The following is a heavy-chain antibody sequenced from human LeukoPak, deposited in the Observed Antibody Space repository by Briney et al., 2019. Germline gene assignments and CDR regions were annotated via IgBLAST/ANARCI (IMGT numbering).Heavy chain of an antibody. J-gene: IGHJ4*02. CDR2: ISSSSSYI. CDR1: GFTFSSYS. D-gene: IGHD5-12*01. CDR3: ARGGRYSGYDLDY. Sequence: GGSLRLSCAASGFTFSSYSMNWVRQAPGKGLEWVSSISSSSSYIYYADSVKGRFTISRDNAKNSLYLQMNSPRAEDTAVYYCARGGRYSGYDLDYWGQGTLVTVSS. V-gene: IGHV3-21*01.